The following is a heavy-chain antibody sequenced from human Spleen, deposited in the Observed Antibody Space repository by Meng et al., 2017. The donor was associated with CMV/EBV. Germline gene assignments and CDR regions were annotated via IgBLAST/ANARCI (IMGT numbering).Heavy chain of an antibody. Sequence: SGYSFTSYGISWVRQAPGQGLEWMGGIIPIFGTANYAQKFQGRVTITTDESTSTAYMELSSLRSEDTAVYYCARGHHQWELLSCLHYWGQGTLVTVSS. V-gene: IGHV1-69*05. J-gene: IGHJ4*02. CDR2: IIPIFGTA. CDR1: GYSFTSYG. CDR3: ARGHHQWELLSCLHY. D-gene: IGHD1-26*01.